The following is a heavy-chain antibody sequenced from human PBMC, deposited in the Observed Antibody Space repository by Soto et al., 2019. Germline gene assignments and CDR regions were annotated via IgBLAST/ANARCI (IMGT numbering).Heavy chain of an antibody. CDR1: GERVSSNSAS. Sequence: SQTLSISCAISGERVSSNSASWNWFRQSPSRGLEWLGRTYYRSKWYNDYAESVKSRITINPDTSRNQFSLQLNSVTPEDTAMYYCARDITSGLIDYWGQGTQVTVSS. J-gene: IGHJ4*02. CDR2: TYYRSKWYN. CDR3: ARDITSGLIDY. V-gene: IGHV6-1*01. D-gene: IGHD6-19*01.